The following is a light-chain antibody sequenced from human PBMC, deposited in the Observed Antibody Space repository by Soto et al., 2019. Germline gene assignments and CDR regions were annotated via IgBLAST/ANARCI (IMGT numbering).Light chain of an antibody. V-gene: IGKV2-28*01. J-gene: IGKJ2*01. CDR3: MQALQTPRT. Sequence: DLVMTQSPLSLPVTPGEPASISCRSSQSLLHSNGNTYLDWYLQKPGQSPQLLISLGSNRASGVPDRFSGSGSGTDFTLKISRVEAEDVGVYYCMQALQTPRTFGQGTKLEIK. CDR2: LGS. CDR1: QSLLHSNGNTY.